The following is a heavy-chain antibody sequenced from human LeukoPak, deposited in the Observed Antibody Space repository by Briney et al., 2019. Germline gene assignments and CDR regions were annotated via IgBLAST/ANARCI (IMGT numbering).Heavy chain of an antibody. J-gene: IGHJ4*02. Sequence: GASVKVSCKASGGTFSSYAISWVRQAPGQGLEWMGIINPSGGSTSYAQKFQGRVTMTRDTSTSTVYMELSSLRSEDTAVYYCARERELLDYWGQGTLVTVSS. CDR3: ARERELLDY. D-gene: IGHD1-26*01. CDR2: INPSGGST. CDR1: GGTFSSYA. V-gene: IGHV1-46*01.